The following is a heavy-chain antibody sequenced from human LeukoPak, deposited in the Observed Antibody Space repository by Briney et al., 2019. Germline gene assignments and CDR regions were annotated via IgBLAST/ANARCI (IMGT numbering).Heavy chain of an antibody. CDR1: GYTFTSYD. CDR3: ARAWGVVVAIDAFDI. CDR2: MNPNSGNT. V-gene: IGHV1-8*01. J-gene: IGHJ3*02. D-gene: IGHD3-22*01. Sequence: ASVKVSCKASGYTFTSYDINWVRQATGQGLEWMGWMNPNSGNTGYAQKFQGRVTMTRNTSISTAYMELSSLRSEDTAAYYCARAWGVVVAIDAFDIWGQGTMVTVSS.